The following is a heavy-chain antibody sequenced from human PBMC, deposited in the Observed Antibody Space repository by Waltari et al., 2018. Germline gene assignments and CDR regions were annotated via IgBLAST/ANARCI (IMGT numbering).Heavy chain of an antibody. D-gene: IGHD3-22*01. CDR1: GGSIRSSSYH. Sequence: QLQLQESGPGLVKPSATLSLTCTVSGGSIRSSSYHWRWIRQPPGKGLEWIGSIYYSGSTYYNPSLKSRVTISVDTSKNQFSLKLSSVTAADTAVYYCARLRPYYYDSSGYYDAFDIWGQGTMVTVSS. CDR3: ARLRPYYYDSSGYYDAFDI. CDR2: IYYSGST. J-gene: IGHJ3*02. V-gene: IGHV4-39*01.